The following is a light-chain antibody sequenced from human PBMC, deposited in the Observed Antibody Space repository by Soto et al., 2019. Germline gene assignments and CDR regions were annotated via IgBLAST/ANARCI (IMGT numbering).Light chain of an antibody. CDR1: ETVATN. CDR2: GAS. Sequence: VMTQSPATLSVSPGERATLSCWASETVATNLAWYQQKPGQAPRLLISGASTRAAGISDRFRGSGSGTQFPLTISSLRSEESALEYCQQYFEALPVTLGQGTMVDIK. J-gene: IGKJ1*01. CDR3: QQYFEALPVT. V-gene: IGKV3-15*01.